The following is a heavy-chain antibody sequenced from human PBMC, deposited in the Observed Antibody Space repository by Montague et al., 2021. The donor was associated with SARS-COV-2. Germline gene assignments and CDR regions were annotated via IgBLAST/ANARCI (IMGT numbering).Heavy chain of an antibody. Sequence: SLRLSCAASGFTFSIYAIHWVRQALGKGLEYVSAIGDRGMNTYYADSVKGRFTISRDDSKNTVYLQMGSLKTEDMAVYYCAKEVPRWYFDLWGRGTPVTVSS. J-gene: IGHJ2*01. CDR1: GFTFSIYA. CDR2: IGDRGMNT. V-gene: IGHV3-64*02. CDR3: AKEVPRWYFDL.